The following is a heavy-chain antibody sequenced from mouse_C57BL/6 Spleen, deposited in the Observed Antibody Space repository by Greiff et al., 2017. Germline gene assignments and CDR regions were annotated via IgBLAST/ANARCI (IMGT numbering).Heavy chain of an antibody. CDR2: IYPGSGNT. CDR3: AREMTVVATDYFDY. D-gene: IGHD1-1*01. J-gene: IGHJ2*01. Sequence: VKLQESGAELVRPGASVKLSCKASGYTFTDYYINWVKQRPGQRLEWIARIYPGSGNTYYNEKFKGKATLTAEKSSSTAYMQLSSLTSEDSAVYFCAREMTVVATDYFDYWGQGTTLTVAS. CDR1: GYTFTDYY. V-gene: IGHV1-76*01.